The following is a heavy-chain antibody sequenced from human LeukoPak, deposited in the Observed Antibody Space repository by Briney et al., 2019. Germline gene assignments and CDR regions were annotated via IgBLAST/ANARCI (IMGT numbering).Heavy chain of an antibody. V-gene: IGHV3-21*01. J-gene: IGHJ4*02. D-gene: IGHD6-19*01. CDR1: GFTFSSYS. CDR2: ISSSSSYI. CDR3: AREQGQQWRRFDS. Sequence: GALRLSCAASGFTFSSYSMNWVRQAPGKGLEWVSSISSSSSYIYYADSVKGRFTISRDNSENTLYLQMDSLTTEDTGVYYCAREQGQQWRRFDSWGQGSPVTVSS.